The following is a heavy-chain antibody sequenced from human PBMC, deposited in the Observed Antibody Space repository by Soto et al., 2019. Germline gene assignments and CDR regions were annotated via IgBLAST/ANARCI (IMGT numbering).Heavy chain of an antibody. CDR3: ARDRLTIFGVVRVSDAFDI. V-gene: IGHV1-46*03. CDR2: INPSGGST. D-gene: IGHD3-3*01. J-gene: IGHJ3*02. CDR1: GYTFTSYY. Sequence: ASVKVSCKASGYTFTSYYMHWVRQAPGQGLEWMGIINPSGGSTSYAQKFQGRVTMTRDTSTSTVYMELSSLRSEDTAVYYCARDRLTIFGVVRVSDAFDIWGQGTMVTVS.